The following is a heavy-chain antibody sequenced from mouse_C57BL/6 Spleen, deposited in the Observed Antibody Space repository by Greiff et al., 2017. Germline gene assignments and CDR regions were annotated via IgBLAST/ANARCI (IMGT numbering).Heavy chain of an antibody. D-gene: IGHD2-4*01. CDR3: ARSEDYDGGAFDY. Sequence: QVQLQQSGAELVKPGASVKISCKASGYAFSSYWMNWVKQRPGKGLEWIGQIYPGDGDTNYNGKFKGKATLTADKSSSTAYMQLSSLTSEDSAVYCCARSEDYDGGAFDYWGQGTTLTVSS. CDR1: GYAFSSYW. V-gene: IGHV1-80*01. J-gene: IGHJ2*01. CDR2: IYPGDGDT.